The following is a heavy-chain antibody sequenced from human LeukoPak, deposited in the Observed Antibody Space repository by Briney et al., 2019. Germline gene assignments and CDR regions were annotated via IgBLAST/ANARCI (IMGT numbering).Heavy chain of an antibody. CDR1: GYTLTELS. D-gene: IGHD3-22*01. CDR2: FDRDDGAT. CDR3: ATQLDYYDTSTFYSS. J-gene: IGHJ4*02. Sequence: ASVKASCKISGYTLTELSIHWVRQAPGKGLECMGRFDRDDGATICAHKFQDSVTMTEDTPTDTSYMLLSSLDSEDTAVYYFATQLDYYDTSTFYSSWGQGTLVTVSS. V-gene: IGHV1-24*01.